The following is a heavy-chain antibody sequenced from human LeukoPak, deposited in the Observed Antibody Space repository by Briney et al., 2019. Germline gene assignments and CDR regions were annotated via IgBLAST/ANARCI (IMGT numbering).Heavy chain of an antibody. CDR2: INHSGST. J-gene: IGHJ6*03. V-gene: IGHV4-34*01. D-gene: IGHD4-17*01. Sequence: SETLSLTCAVYGGSFSGNYWSWIRQPPGKGLEWIGEINHSGSTNYNPSLKSRVTISVDTSKNQFSLKLSSVTAADTAVYYCARDILDGDYGLGKGYYYYYMDVWGKGTTVTVSS. CDR1: GGSFSGNY. CDR3: ARDILDGDYGLGKGYYYYYMDV.